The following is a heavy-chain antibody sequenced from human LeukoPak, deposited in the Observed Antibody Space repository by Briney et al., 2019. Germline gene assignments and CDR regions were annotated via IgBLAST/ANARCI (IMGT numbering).Heavy chain of an antibody. V-gene: IGHV4-34*01. CDR3: AWGRRSTLDY. J-gene: IGHJ4*02. CDR2: INHSGST. CDR1: GGSFSGYY. Sequence: SETLSLTCAVYGGSFSGYYWSWIRQPPGKGLEWIGEINHSGSTNYNPSLKRRVTISVDTSKNQFSLKLSSVTAADTAVYYCAWGRRSTLDYWGQGTLVTVSS. D-gene: IGHD3-10*01.